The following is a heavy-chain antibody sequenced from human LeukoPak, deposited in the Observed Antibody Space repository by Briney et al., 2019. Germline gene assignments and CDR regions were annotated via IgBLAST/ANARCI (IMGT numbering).Heavy chain of an antibody. CDR3: AAAYCGGDCYSDNHYHFMDL. J-gene: IGHJ6*04. V-gene: IGHV3-53*01. D-gene: IGHD2-21*02. CDR2: MYPAGST. Sequence: PGGSLRLSCAASGFSVTSNYMSWVRQAPGKGLEWVSAMYPAGSTHHADSLKGRFTISRDNSKNTLNLQMNSLRVEDTAVYYCAAAYCGGDCYSDNHYHFMDLWGKGTTVTVSS. CDR1: GFSVTSNY.